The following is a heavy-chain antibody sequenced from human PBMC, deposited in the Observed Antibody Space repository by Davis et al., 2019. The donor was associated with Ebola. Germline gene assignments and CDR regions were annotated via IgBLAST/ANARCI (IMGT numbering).Heavy chain of an antibody. CDR1: GYTFTGYY. J-gene: IGHJ4*02. Sequence: ASVKVSCKASGYTFTGYYMHWVRQAPGQGLEWMGWINPNSGGTNYAQKFQGRVTMTRDTSISTAYMELSRLRSDDTAVYYCARGSPRWELLRGGFDYWGQGTLVTVSS. CDR3: ARGSPRWELLRGGFDY. D-gene: IGHD1-26*01. CDR2: INPNSGGT. V-gene: IGHV1-2*02.